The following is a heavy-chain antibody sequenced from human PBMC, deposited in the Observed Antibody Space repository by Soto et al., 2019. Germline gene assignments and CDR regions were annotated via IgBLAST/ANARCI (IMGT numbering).Heavy chain of an antibody. CDR3: ARRYYDSSGYYYDPGPFDY. V-gene: IGHV1-69*01. CDR2: IIPIFGKA. J-gene: IGHJ4*02. D-gene: IGHD3-22*01. CDR1: GGTFSSYA. Sequence: QVQLVQSGAEVKKPGSSVKVSCKASGGTFSSYAISWVRQAPGQGLEWMGGIIPIFGKANYAQKFQGRVTITEDESTSTAYMELRSLRSEDTAVYYCARRYYDSSGYYYDPGPFDYWGQGTLVTVSS.